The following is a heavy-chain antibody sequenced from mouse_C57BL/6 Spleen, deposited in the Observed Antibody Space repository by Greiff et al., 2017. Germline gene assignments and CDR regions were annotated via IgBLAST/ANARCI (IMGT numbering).Heavy chain of an antibody. CDR1: GYAFSSSW. J-gene: IGHJ3*01. V-gene: IGHV1-82*01. CDR2: SYPGDGDT. D-gene: IGHD2-4*01. CDR3: ARWNYEPPY. Sequence: QVQLQQSGPELVKPGASVKISCKASGYAFSSSWMNWVKQRPGKGLEWIGRSYPGDGDTNYNGKFKGKATLTADKSSSTAYMQLSSLTSEDSAVYFCARWNYEPPYWGQGTLVTVSA.